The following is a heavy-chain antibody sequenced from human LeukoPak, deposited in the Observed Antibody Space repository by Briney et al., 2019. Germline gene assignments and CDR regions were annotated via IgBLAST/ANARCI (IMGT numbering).Heavy chain of an antibody. J-gene: IGHJ6*03. V-gene: IGHV4-39*01. CDR2: IYYSGST. D-gene: IGHD3-10*01. CDR3: ARPLFMVRGVIPPSGKHDYYYYYMDV. CDR1: GGSISSSSYY. Sequence: SETLSLTCTVSGGSISSSSYYWGWIRQPPGKGLEWIGSIYYSGSTYYNPSLKSRVTISVDTSKNQFSLKLSSVTAADTAVYYCARPLFMVRGVIPPSGKHDYYYYYMDVWGKGTTVTISS.